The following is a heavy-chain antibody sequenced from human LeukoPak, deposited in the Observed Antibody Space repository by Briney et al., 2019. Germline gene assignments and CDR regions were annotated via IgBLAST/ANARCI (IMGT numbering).Heavy chain of an antibody. J-gene: IGHJ4*02. D-gene: IGHD3-16*01. CDR2: ISSSSSYR. V-gene: IGHV3-21*01. CDR1: GFTFSRYS. CDR3: MSYAGKSDDY. Sequence: GGSLRLSCAASGFTFSRYSMNWVRQAPGKGLEWVSSISSSSSYRYYADSVKGRFTISRDNAKNSLHLQMNSLRAEDTAVYYCMSYAGKSDDYWGQGTLVTVSS.